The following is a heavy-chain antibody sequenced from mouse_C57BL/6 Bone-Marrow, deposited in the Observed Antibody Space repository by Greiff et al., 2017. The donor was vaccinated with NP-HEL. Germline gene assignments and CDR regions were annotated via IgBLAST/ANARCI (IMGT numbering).Heavy chain of an antibody. CDR3: ATPLYDDPLYFDY. J-gene: IGHJ2*01. CDR1: GYTFTSYG. D-gene: IGHD2-3*01. Sequence: VQGVESGAELARPGASVKLSCKASGYTFTSYGISWVKQRTGQGLEWIGEIYPRSGNTYYNEKFKGKATLTADKSSSTAYMELRSLTSEDSAVYFCATPLYDDPLYFDYWGQGTTLTVSS. V-gene: IGHV1-81*01. CDR2: IYPRSGNT.